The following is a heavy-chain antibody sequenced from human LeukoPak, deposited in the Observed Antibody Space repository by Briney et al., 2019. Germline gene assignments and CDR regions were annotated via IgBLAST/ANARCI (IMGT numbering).Heavy chain of an antibody. D-gene: IGHD6-25*01. Sequence: ASVKVSCKASGYIFTGQFIHWVRQAPGQGLEWMAMYNPNSGDTTFSQRFQDRVTMTRDTSVNTGFMELSRLTSGDTAVYYCARGGPRGNGFDYWGQGTLVSVSS. CDR1: GYIFTGQF. V-gene: IGHV1-2*02. J-gene: IGHJ4*02. CDR2: YNPNSGDT. CDR3: ARGGPRGNGFDY.